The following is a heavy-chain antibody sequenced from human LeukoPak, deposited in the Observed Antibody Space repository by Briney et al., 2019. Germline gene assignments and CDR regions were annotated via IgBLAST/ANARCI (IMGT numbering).Heavy chain of an antibody. CDR1: GFTFSSYA. CDR3: ANQYYYDSSGYPLDY. Sequence: GGSLRLSCAASGFTFSSYAMSWVRQAPGKGLEWVSAISGSGGSTYYADSVKGRFTISRDNSKSTLYLQMNSLRAEDTAVYYCANQYYYDSSGYPLDYWGQGTLVTVSS. D-gene: IGHD3-22*01. V-gene: IGHV3-23*01. J-gene: IGHJ4*02. CDR2: ISGSGGST.